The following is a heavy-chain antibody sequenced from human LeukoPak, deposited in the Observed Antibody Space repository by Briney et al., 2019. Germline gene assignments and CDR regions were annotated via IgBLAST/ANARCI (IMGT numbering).Heavy chain of an antibody. J-gene: IGHJ3*02. Sequence: ASVTVSFKASGYTFTSYYMHWVRQAPGQGLEWMGWINPNSGGTKYAQKFQGRVTMTRDTSISTAYVELSRLRSDDTAVYNCARDLGGWYAFDIWGQGTMVTVSS. CDR1: GYTFTSYY. CDR3: ARDLGGWYAFDI. V-gene: IGHV1-2*02. CDR2: INPNSGGT. D-gene: IGHD6-19*01.